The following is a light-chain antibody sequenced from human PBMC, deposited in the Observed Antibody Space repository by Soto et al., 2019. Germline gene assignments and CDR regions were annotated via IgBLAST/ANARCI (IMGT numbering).Light chain of an antibody. V-gene: IGLV1-51*01. CDR3: GTWDSSLSAGGV. CDR1: SSNIGNNY. CDR2: DNN. J-gene: IGLJ1*01. Sequence: QSVLTQPPSVSAAPGQKVTISCSGSSSNIGNNYVSWYQQLPGTAPTLLIYDNNKRPSGIPDRFSGSKSGTSATLGITGLQTGDEADYYCGTWDSSLSAGGVFGTGTKSPS.